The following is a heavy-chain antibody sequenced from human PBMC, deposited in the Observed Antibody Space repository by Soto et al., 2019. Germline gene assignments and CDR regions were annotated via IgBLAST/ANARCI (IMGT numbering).Heavy chain of an antibody. J-gene: IGHJ4*02. V-gene: IGHV3-30*03. CDR1: GFTFSSYG. Sequence: QVQLVESGGGVVQPGRSLRLSCAASGFTFSSYGMLWVRQAPGKGLEWVAVISYDGSNKYYADSVKGRFTISRDNSKNTLYLQMNSLRAEDTAVYYCAGGTTFFLDYWGQGTLVTVSS. CDR3: AGGTTFFLDY. CDR2: ISYDGSNK. D-gene: IGHD1-7*01.